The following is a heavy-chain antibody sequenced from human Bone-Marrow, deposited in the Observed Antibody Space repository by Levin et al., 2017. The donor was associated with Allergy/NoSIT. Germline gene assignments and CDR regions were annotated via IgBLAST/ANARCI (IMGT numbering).Heavy chain of an antibody. V-gene: IGHV5-51*01. D-gene: IGHD3-10*01. J-gene: IGHJ4*02. CDR3: ARQSDELPPYDGEWVEEHYFDY. Sequence: GGSLRLSCRASGYQFADHWIGWVRQLPGKGLEWMGNIYPGDSETRSSPSFQGQVTISVDKSINTAYLQWDSLRASYTAMYFCARQSDELPPYDGEWVEEHYFDYWGQGTLVTVSS. CDR1: GYQFADHW. CDR2: IYPGDSET.